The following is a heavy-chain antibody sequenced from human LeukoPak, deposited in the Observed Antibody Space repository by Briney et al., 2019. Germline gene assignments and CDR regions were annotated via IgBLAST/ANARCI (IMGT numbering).Heavy chain of an antibody. V-gene: IGHV3-23*01. CDR2: ISGSGGST. CDR1: GFTFSSYA. CDR3: AREWFGETHFDY. Sequence: GGSLRLSCAASGFTFSSYAMSWLRQAPGKGLEWVSAISGSGGSTYYADSVKGRFTISRDNSKNTLYLQMNSLRAEDTALYFCAREWFGETHFDYWGQGTLVTVSS. D-gene: IGHD3-10*01. J-gene: IGHJ4*02.